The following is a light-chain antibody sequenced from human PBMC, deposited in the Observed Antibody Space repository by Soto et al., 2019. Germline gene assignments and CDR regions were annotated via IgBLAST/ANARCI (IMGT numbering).Light chain of an antibody. J-gene: IGLJ1*01. Sequence: QSALTQPRSVSGSPGQSVTISCTGTSSDVGTYNYVSWYRQYPGKAPKLMIYDVTKRPSGVPDRFSGSKSGNTASLTISGLQTEDEADYYCCSYAGSYTYVFGTGTKVTVL. CDR2: DVT. CDR3: CSYAGSYTYV. CDR1: SSDVGTYNY. V-gene: IGLV2-11*01.